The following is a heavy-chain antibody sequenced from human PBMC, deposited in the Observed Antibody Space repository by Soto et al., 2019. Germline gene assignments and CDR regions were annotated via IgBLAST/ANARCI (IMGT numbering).Heavy chain of an antibody. CDR3: ARDYRDPATLIPRGGMDV. V-gene: IGHV1-46*01. CDR2: INPSGGST. Sequence: ASVKVSCKASGYTFTSYYMHWVRQAPGQGLERMGIINPSGGSTSYAQKFQGRVTMTRDTSTSTVYMELSSLRSEDTAVYYCARDYRDPATLIPRGGMDVWGQGTTVTVSS. CDR1: GYTFTSYY. D-gene: IGHD3-16*01. J-gene: IGHJ6*02.